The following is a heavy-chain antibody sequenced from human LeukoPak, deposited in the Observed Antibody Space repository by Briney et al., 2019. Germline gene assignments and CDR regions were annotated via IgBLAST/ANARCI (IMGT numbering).Heavy chain of an antibody. CDR2: INYSGNT. Sequence: SETLSLTCAVSGGSISSSNWWSWVRQPPGKGLEWIGSINYSGNTYFNLSLKSRVTISLDASKNQFSLKVNSVIAADTAIYFCAIPPPRRSSGWYPFDSWGRGTLVTVSS. J-gene: IGHJ4*02. V-gene: IGHV4-4*02. CDR3: AIPPPRRSSGWYPFDS. D-gene: IGHD3-22*01. CDR1: GGSISSSNW.